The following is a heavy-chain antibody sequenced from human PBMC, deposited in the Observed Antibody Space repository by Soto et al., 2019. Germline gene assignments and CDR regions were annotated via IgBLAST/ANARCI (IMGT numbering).Heavy chain of an antibody. V-gene: IGHV4-59*12. Sequence: SETLSLTCTVSGGSISSYYWSWIRQPPGKGLEWIGYIYYSGSTNYNPSLKSRVTISVDTSKNQFSLKLSSVTAADTAVYYCARDSGSFGGSYPSSYSGMDVWGQGTTVTVSS. CDR2: IYYSGST. J-gene: IGHJ6*02. D-gene: IGHD1-26*01. CDR3: ARDSGSFGGSYPSSYSGMDV. CDR1: GGSISSYY.